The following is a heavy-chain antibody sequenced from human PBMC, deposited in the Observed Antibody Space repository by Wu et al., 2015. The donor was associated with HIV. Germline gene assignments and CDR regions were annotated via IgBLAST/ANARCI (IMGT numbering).Heavy chain of an antibody. D-gene: IGHD4-17*01. CDR2: IIPIFGTA. V-gene: IGHV1-69*13. Sequence: QVQLVQSGAEVKKPGSSVKVSCKASGGTFSSYAISWVRQAPGQGLEWMGRIIPIFGTANYAQKFQGRVTITADESTSTAYMELSSLRSEDTAVYYCARGSPATTVTGGAFDIWGQGTMVTVSS. CDR3: ARGSPATTVTGGAFDI. J-gene: IGHJ3*02. CDR1: GGTFSSYA.